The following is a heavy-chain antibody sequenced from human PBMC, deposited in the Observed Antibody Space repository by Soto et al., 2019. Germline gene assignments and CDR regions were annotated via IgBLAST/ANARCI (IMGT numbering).Heavy chain of an antibody. CDR2: IVVGSGNT. J-gene: IGHJ5*02. CDR1: GFTFTSSA. D-gene: IGHD3-22*01. Sequence: SVKVSCKASGFTFTSSAVQWVRQARGQRLEWIGWIVVGSGNTNYAQKFQERVTITRDMSTSTAYMELSSLRSEDTAVYFCAAVPIYYDSSGPPFNCFDPWGQGALVPVSP. CDR3: AAVPIYYDSSGPPFNCFDP. V-gene: IGHV1-58*01.